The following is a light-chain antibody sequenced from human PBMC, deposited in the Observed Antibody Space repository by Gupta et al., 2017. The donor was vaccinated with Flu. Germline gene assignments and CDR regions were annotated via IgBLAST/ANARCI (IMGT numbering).Light chain of an antibody. CDR1: CREVGGDKY. Sequence: TSSGTVTCREVGGDKYVTCDQQYPGNAPKLVLSDVTNRPSGVADRFSGSKSGTTASLTISGLREEEVADYYCCSYAGTNTWVFGGGTKLTVL. J-gene: IGLJ3*02. CDR2: DVT. CDR3: CSYAGTNTWV. V-gene: IGLV2-11*01.